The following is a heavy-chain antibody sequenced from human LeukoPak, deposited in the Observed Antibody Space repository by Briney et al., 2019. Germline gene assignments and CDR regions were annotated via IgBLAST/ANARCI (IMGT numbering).Heavy chain of an antibody. CDR3: ATSAGSSSSWEFDY. CDR2: ISYDGSNK. J-gene: IGHJ4*02. V-gene: IGHV3-30*03. CDR1: GFTFSSYG. D-gene: IGHD6-13*01. Sequence: PGGSLRLSCAASGFTFSSYGMHWVRQAPGKGLEWVAVISYDGSNKYYADSVKGRFTISRDNSKNTLYLQMNSLRAEDTAVYYCATSAGSSSSWEFDYWGQGTLVTVSS.